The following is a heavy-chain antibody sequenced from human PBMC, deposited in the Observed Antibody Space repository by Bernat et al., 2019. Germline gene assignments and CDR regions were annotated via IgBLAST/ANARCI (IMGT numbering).Heavy chain of an antibody. D-gene: IGHD1-20*01. V-gene: IGHV3-30*18. CDR3: AKTFNWRGGYFDY. CDR1: GFTFSSYG. CDR2: ISYDGSNK. J-gene: IGHJ4*02. Sequence: QVQLVESGGGVVQPGRSLRLSCAASGFTFSSYGMHWVRQAPGKGLEWVAVISYDGSNKYYADSVKGRFTISRDNSKNTLYLQMNSLRAEDTAVYYCAKTFNWRGGYFDYWGQGTLVTVSS.